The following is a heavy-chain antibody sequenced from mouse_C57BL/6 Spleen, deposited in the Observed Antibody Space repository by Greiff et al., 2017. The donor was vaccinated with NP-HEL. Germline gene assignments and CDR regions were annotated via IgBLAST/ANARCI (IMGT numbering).Heavy chain of an antibody. J-gene: IGHJ4*01. Sequence: EVQLQQSGAELVRPGASVKLSCTASGFNIKDYYMHWVKQRPEQGLEWIGRIDPEDGDTEYAPKFQGKATMTADKSSNTAYLQLSSLTSEDTAVYYCTTDRSLYAMDYWGQGTSVTVSS. V-gene: IGHV14-1*01. D-gene: IGHD6-1*01. CDR2: IDPEDGDT. CDR3: TTDRSLYAMDY. CDR1: GFNIKDYY.